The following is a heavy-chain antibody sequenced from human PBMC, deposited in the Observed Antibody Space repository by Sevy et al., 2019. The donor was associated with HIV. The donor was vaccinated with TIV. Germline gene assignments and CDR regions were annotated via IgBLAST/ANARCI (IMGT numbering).Heavy chain of an antibody. CDR1: GFTFSTST. J-gene: IGHJ4*02. CDR3: VRDGWNY. CDR2: ITGSRNYI. V-gene: IGHV3-21*01. Sequence: GGSLRLSCAASGFTFSTSTMNWVRQAPGKGLEWVSLITGSRNYILYADSVKGRFTISRDNAKTSLFLQMNSLRAEDTAVYYCVRDGWNYWGQGTRVTVSS. D-gene: IGHD2-15*01.